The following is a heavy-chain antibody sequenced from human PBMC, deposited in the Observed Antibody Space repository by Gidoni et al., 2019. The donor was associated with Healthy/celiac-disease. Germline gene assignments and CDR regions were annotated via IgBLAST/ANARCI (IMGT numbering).Heavy chain of an antibody. J-gene: IGHJ4*02. CDR3: AKTGVKGSATTGYFDY. V-gene: IGHV3-23*01. CDR2: ISGSGGST. CDR1: GFTFSSYA. D-gene: IGHD5-12*01. Sequence: EVQLLESGGGLVQPGGSLRLSCAASGFTFSSYAMSWVRQAPGKGLEWVSAISGSGGSTYYADSVKGRFTISRDNSKNTLYLKMNSRRAEDTAVYYCAKTGVKGSATTGYFDYWGQGTLVTVSS.